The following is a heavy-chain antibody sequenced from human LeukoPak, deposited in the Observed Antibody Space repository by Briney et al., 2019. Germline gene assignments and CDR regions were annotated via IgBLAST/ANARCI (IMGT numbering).Heavy chain of an antibody. J-gene: IGHJ4*02. Sequence: GESLKISCKASGYTFSNYFIGWVRQMPGKGLEWMAIVSPRDSDTRYCPSFRGQVTVSADKSISTVYLQWSSLEASDTAMYYCARHRSDSYSTPIDYWGQGTLVTVSS. CDR3: ARHRSDSYSTPIDY. CDR1: GYTFSNYF. D-gene: IGHD3-10*01. CDR2: VSPRDSDT. V-gene: IGHV5-51*01.